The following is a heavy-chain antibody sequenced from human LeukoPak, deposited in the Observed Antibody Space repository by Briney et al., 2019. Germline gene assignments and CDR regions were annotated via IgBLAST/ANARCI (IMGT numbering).Heavy chain of an antibody. CDR2: INPNSGGT. CDR1: GYTFTDYY. V-gene: IGHV1-2*02. Sequence: ASVRVSCTASGYTFTDYYMHWVRQAPGQGLEWMGWINPNSGGTNYAQKFQGRVTMTRDTSISTAYMELSRLRPDDTAVYYCARVYGDHYGSGVIDYWGQGTLVTISS. CDR3: ARVYGDHYGSGVIDY. D-gene: IGHD3-10*01. J-gene: IGHJ4*02.